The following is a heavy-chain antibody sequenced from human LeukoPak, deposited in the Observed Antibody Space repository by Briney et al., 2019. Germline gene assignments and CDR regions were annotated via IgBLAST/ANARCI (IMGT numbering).Heavy chain of an antibody. Sequence: PSETLSLTCTVSGGSISSYYWSWIRQPPGKGLEWIGYIYYSGSTNYNPSLKSRVTISVDTSKNQFSLKLSSVTAADTAVYYCARGDRPDYDFWSGYVNYYYMDVWGKGTTVTVSS. J-gene: IGHJ6*03. CDR3: ARGDRPDYDFWSGYVNYYYMDV. CDR1: GGSISSYY. CDR2: IYYSGST. D-gene: IGHD3-3*01. V-gene: IGHV4-59*01.